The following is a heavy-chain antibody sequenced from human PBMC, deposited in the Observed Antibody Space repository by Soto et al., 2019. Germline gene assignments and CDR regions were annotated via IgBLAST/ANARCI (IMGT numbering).Heavy chain of an antibody. D-gene: IGHD3-9*01. Sequence: GGSLRLSCAASGFTFSSYAMHWVRQAPGKGLEYVSAISSNGGSTYYANSVKGRFTISRDNSKNTLYLQMGSLRAEDMAVYYCARDFEGYYHYGMAVWGQGTTVTVSS. CDR1: GFTFSSYA. J-gene: IGHJ6*02. CDR2: ISSNGGST. CDR3: ARDFEGYYHYGMAV. V-gene: IGHV3-64*01.